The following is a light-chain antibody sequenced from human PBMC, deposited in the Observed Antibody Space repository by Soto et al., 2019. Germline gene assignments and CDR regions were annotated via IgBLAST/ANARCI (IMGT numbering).Light chain of an antibody. Sequence: EIVLTQSPGTLSLSPGERATLSCRASQSLSSNYLAWYQQKPGQAPRLLIYGASSRASGIPDRFSGSGSGTDFILTISSLEPEDFAVYYCQHYGRSAIFTLGPGTTVDIK. V-gene: IGKV3-20*01. CDR2: GAS. J-gene: IGKJ3*01. CDR1: QSLSSNY. CDR3: QHYGRSAIFT.